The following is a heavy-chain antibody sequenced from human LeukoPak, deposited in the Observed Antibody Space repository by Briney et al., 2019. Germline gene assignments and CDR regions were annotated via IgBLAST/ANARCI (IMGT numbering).Heavy chain of an antibody. D-gene: IGHD3-10*01. Sequence: GGSLRLSCATSGFTFSTYAMGWVRQAPGKGLVWVSRINTDGSSTSYADSVKGRFTISRDNAKNTLYLQMNSLRAEDTAVYYCARDLSYSKGRWGQGTLVTVSS. CDR1: GFTFSTYA. CDR2: INTDGSST. V-gene: IGHV3-74*01. CDR3: ARDLSYSKGR. J-gene: IGHJ4*02.